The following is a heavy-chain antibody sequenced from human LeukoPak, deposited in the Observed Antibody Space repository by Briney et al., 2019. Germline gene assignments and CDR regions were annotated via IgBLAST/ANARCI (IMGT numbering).Heavy chain of an antibody. CDR1: RFTFSSHW. J-gene: IGHJ4*02. D-gene: IGHD3-10*01. V-gene: IGHV3-74*01. Sequence: GGSLRLSCAASRFTFSSHWMHWVRQAPGKGLVWVSRIISDGTSTSYADSVKGRFTISRDNAKNTLFLQMNSLRDEDTAVYYCARGHVPGSDRHWDYWGQGILVTVSS. CDR2: IISDGTST. CDR3: ARGHVPGSDRHWDY.